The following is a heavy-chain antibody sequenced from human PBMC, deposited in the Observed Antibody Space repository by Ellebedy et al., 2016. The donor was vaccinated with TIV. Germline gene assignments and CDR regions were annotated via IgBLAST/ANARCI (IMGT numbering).Heavy chain of an antibody. CDR1: GYTFTGYY. J-gene: IGHJ6*02. V-gene: IGHV1-2*02. Sequence: ASVKVSXXASGYTFTGYYMHWVRQAPGQGLEWMGWINPNSGGTNYAQKFQGRVTMTRDTSISTAYMELSRLRSDGTAVYYCAREVDYDILTGYKGYYYYGMDVWGQGTTVTVSS. CDR3: AREVDYDILTGYKGYYYYGMDV. CDR2: INPNSGGT. D-gene: IGHD3-9*01.